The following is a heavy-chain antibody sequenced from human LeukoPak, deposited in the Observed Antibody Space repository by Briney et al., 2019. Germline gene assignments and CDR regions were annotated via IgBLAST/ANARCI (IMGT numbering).Heavy chain of an antibody. J-gene: IGHJ2*01. Sequence: GGSLRLSCAASGFTFSNYWMSWVRQAPGKGLEWLANINQDGSEIYYVDSVKGRFTISRDNGKNSLYLQINSLRADDTAVYYCARDQGSMIVVQTTNWYFDLWGRGTLVTVSS. D-gene: IGHD3-22*01. CDR1: GFTFSNYW. CDR2: INQDGSEI. V-gene: IGHV3-7*01. CDR3: ARDQGSMIVVQTTNWYFDL.